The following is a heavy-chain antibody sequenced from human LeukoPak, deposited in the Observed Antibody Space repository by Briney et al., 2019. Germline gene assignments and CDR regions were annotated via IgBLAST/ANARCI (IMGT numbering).Heavy chain of an antibody. D-gene: IGHD4-17*01. J-gene: IGHJ4*02. V-gene: IGHV1-2*02. CDR1: GYTFTGYY. CDR3: ARASRPTVTIDPYYFAY. Sequence: GASVKVSCKASGYTFTGYYMHWVRQAPGQGLEWMGWVYPNSGGTNYPQKFQGRVTMTRDTSTTTAYMEVSRLTSDDTAVYYCARASRPTVTIDPYYFAYWGQGTLVTVSS. CDR2: VYPNSGGT.